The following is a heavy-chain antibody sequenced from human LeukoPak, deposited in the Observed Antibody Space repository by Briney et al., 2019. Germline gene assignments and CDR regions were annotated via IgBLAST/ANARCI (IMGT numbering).Heavy chain of an antibody. V-gene: IGHV4-61*02. D-gene: IGHD3-9*01. CDR3: ARERVGILTGFDY. CDR2: IYTSGST. J-gene: IGHJ4*02. Sequence: SETLSLTCTVSGGSISSGSYYWSWIRQPAGKGLEWIGRIYTSGSTNYNPSLKSRVTISVDTSKNQYSLKLSSVTAADTAVYYCARERVGILTGFDYWGQGTLVTVSS. CDR1: GGSISSGSYY.